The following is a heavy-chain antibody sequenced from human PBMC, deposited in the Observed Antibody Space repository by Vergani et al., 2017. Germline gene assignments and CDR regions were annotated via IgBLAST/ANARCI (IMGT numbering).Heavy chain of an antibody. D-gene: IGHD3-10*01. Sequence: QVQLQESGPGLVKPSETLSLTCTVSGGSISSYYWSWIRQPPGKRLEWIGYIYYSGSTNYNPSLKSRVTISVDTSKNQFSLKLSSVTAADTAVYYCAREAGRNYYGSENWFDPWGQGTLVTVSS. J-gene: IGHJ5*02. CDR3: AREAGRNYYGSENWFDP. V-gene: IGHV4-59*01. CDR2: IYYSGST. CDR1: GGSISSYY.